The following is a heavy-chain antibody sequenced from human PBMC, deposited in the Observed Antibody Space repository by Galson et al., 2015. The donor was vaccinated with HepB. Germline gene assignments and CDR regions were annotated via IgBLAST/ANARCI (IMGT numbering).Heavy chain of an antibody. CDR3: ARDLHDSSGYYHYYGMDV. J-gene: IGHJ6*02. CDR2: IWYDGSNK. V-gene: IGHV3-33*01. CDR1: GFTFSSYG. D-gene: IGHD3-22*01. Sequence: SLRLSCAASGFTFSSYGMHWVRQAPGKGLEWVAVIWYDGSNKYYADSVKGRFTISRDNSKNTLYLQMNSLRAEDTAVYYCARDLHDSSGYYHYYGMDVWGQGTTVTVSS.